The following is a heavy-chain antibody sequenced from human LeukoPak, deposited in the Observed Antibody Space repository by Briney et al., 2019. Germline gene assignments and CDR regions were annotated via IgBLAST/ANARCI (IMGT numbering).Heavy chain of an antibody. J-gene: IGHJ3*02. CDR1: GYSFTSYW. Sequence: GESLKISCKGSGYSFTSYWIGWVRQMPGKGLKWMGIIYPGDSDTRYSPSFQGQVTISADKSISTAYLQWSSLKASDTAMYYCARRFRTIAVAGYDAFDIWGQGTMVTVSS. CDR2: IYPGDSDT. CDR3: ARRFRTIAVAGYDAFDI. V-gene: IGHV5-51*01. D-gene: IGHD6-19*01.